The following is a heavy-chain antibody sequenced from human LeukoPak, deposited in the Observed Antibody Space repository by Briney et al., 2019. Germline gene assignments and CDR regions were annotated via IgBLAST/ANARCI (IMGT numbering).Heavy chain of an antibody. CDR3: AKDFYYGSGWTTFYYYYYGMDV. J-gene: IGHJ6*02. CDR2: ISGDGGST. CDR1: GFTFDDYA. D-gene: IGHD3-10*01. Sequence: GGSLRLSCAASGFTFDDYAMHWVRQAPGRGLEWVSLISGDGGSTYYADSVKGRFTISRDNSKNSLYLQMNSLRTEDTALYYCAKDFYYGSGWTTFYYYYYGMDVWGQGTTVTVSS. V-gene: IGHV3-43*02.